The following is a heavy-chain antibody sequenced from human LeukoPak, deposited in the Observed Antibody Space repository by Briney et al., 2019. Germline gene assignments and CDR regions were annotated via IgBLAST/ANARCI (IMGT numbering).Heavy chain of an antibody. J-gene: IGHJ3*02. CDR2: ISGSAGST. V-gene: IGHV3-23*01. D-gene: IGHD4-23*01. CDR1: GFTFSSYA. CDR3: AGSPTVDAAFDI. Sequence: GGSLRLSCAASGFTFSSYAMSWVRQAPGKGLEWVSSISGSAGSTYYADSVRGRFTVSRDNSRNTLALQMDSLRAEDTAVHYCAGSPTVDAAFDIWGQGTMVTVSS.